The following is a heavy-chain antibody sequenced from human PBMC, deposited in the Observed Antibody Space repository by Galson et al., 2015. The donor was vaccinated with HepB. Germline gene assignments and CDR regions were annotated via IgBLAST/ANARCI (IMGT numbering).Heavy chain of an antibody. J-gene: IGHJ5*02. Sequence: SVKVSCKASGGTFSSYAISWVRQAPGQGLEWMGGIIPIFGIANYAQKFQGRVTITADESTSTAYMELSSLRSEDTAVYYCARDKVGESARLNGVVVPAAIEGGGFDPWGQGTLVTVSS. D-gene: IGHD2-2*01. CDR3: ARDKVGESARLNGVVVPAAIEGGGFDP. CDR2: IIPIFGIA. CDR1: GGTFSSYA. V-gene: IGHV1-69*13.